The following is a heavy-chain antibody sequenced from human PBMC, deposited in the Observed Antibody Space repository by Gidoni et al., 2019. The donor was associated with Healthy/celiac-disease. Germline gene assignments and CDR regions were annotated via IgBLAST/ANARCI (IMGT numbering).Heavy chain of an antibody. CDR3: AREGGDGYNSDY. CDR2: IIPILGIA. D-gene: IGHD5-12*01. Sequence: QVQLVHSGAAVKKPGSSVKVSCKASGGTFSSYTISWVRQAPGQGLEWMGRIIPILGIANYAQKFQGRVTITADKSTSTAYMELSSLRSEDTAVYYCAREGGDGYNSDYWGQGTLVTVSS. V-gene: IGHV1-69*04. CDR1: GGTFSSYT. J-gene: IGHJ4*02.